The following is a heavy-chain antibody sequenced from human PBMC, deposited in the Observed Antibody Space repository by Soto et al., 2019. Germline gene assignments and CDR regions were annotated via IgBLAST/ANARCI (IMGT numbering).Heavy chain of an antibody. CDR2: IYHDGNT. CDR1: GVSVSSGLYY. V-gene: IGHV4-61*01. CDR3: ARDFGSGYDFDF. J-gene: IGHJ4*02. D-gene: IGHD3-3*01. Sequence: QVQLQESGPGLVKSSETLSLTCTVSGVSVSSGLYYWSWLRQPPGKGPEWIGHIYHDGNTRYNPPPKSRVTISIDTSKNQFSLRLSSLTAADTAIYYCARDFGSGYDFDFWGQGTLVTVSS.